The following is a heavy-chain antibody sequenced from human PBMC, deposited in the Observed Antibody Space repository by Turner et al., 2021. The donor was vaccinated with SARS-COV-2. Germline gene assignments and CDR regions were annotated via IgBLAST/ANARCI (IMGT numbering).Heavy chain of an antibody. Sequence: QLLLHDSGPGLVMPSQTLSLACTVPGGSISSSPYYWGWISQPPGKGLEWIGSIYYSGSTYYNPSLRRRVTISVDTSKNQFSLKLSSVTAADTAVYYCARRSEGYYGSGSHWFDPWGQGTLVTVSS. D-gene: IGHD3-10*01. CDR3: ARRSEGYYGSGSHWFDP. CDR1: GGSISSSPYY. CDR2: IYYSGST. J-gene: IGHJ5*02. V-gene: IGHV4-39*01.